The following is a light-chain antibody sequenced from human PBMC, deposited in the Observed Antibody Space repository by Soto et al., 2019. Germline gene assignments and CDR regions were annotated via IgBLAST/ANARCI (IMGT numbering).Light chain of an antibody. Sequence: DIQMTPSPSTLSASVGHRVPITCLASQSVRSWLAWYQQKPGRAPKFLIYDASSLESGVPSRFSGSGSGTEFTLTISNLQPDDFATYYCQQYDNYPLTVGGGTKVDIK. CDR1: QSVRSW. CDR2: DAS. V-gene: IGKV1-5*01. J-gene: IGKJ4*01. CDR3: QQYDNYPLT.